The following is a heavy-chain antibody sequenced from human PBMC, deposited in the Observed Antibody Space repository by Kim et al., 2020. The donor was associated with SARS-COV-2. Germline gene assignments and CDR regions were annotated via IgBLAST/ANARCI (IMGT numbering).Heavy chain of an antibody. CDR2: IYTSGST. V-gene: IGHV4-4*07. Sequence: SETLSLTCTVSGGSISSYYWSWIRQPAGKGLEWIGRIYTSGSTNYNPSLKSRVTMSVDTSKNQFSLKLSSVTAADTAVYYCARGGYSSSWYSYYYYYGMDVWGQGTTVTDSS. CDR1: GGSISSYY. J-gene: IGHJ6*02. D-gene: IGHD6-13*01. CDR3: ARGGYSSSWYSYYYYYGMDV.